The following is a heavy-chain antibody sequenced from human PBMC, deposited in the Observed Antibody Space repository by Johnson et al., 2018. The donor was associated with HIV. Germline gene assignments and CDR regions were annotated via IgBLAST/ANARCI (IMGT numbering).Heavy chain of an antibody. CDR3: ARDRLSGSYYVGNAFDI. J-gene: IGHJ3*02. CDR1: GFTFSLYW. V-gene: IGHV3-7*01. D-gene: IGHD1-26*01. CDR2: IKQDGSEK. Sequence: VQLVESGGGLVQPGGSLRLSCAASGFTFSLYWMTWVRQAPGKGLEWVANIKQDGSEKYYVDSVKGRFTISRDNAKNSLYLQMNSLRAEDTAVYYCARDRLSGSYYVGNAFDIWGQGTMVTVSS.